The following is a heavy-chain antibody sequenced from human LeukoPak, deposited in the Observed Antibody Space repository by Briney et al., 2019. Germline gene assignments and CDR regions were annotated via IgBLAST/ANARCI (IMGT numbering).Heavy chain of an antibody. CDR2: IYHSGST. CDR1: GGSFSGYY. J-gene: IGHJ4*02. V-gene: IGHV4-38-2*01. Sequence: SETLSLTCAVYGGSFSGYYWGWIRQPPGKGLEWIGSIYHSGSTYYNPSLRSRVTISVDTSKNQFSLKLSSVTAADTAVYYCARADPGQSVDYWGQGTLVTVSS. CDR3: ARADPGQSVDY.